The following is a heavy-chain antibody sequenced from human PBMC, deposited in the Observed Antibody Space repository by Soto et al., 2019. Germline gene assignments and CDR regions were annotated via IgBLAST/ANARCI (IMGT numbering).Heavy chain of an antibody. D-gene: IGHD6-6*01. CDR2: IVVGSGNT. CDR3: AAGSGYGSSSPRYY. CDR1: GFTFTSSA. J-gene: IGHJ4*02. V-gene: IGHV1-58*01. Sequence: SVKVSCKASGFTFTSSAVQWVRQARGQRLEWIGWIVVGSGNTNYAQKFQERVTITRDMSTSTAYMELSSLRSEDTAVYYCAAGSGYGSSSPRYYWGQGYLDTVXS.